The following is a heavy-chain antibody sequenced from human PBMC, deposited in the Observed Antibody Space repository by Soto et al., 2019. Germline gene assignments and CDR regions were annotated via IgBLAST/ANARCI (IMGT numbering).Heavy chain of an antibody. Sequence: LSLTCTVSGGSMRRSSYYWGWIRQTPGTGLEWIASISYSGMTYYRHSLKGRVAISLDRSQNQFSLRLHSMTAADTALYYCATYSYLPDTSGYHDVWGQGPQVTVSS. CDR3: ATYSYLPDTSGYHDV. CDR1: GGSMRRSSYY. CDR2: ISYSGMT. V-gene: IGHV4-39*01. J-gene: IGHJ4*02. D-gene: IGHD3-22*01.